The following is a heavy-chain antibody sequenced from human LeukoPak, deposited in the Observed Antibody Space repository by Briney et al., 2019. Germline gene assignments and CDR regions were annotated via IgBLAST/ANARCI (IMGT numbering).Heavy chain of an antibody. J-gene: IGHJ4*02. V-gene: IGHV3-7*04. CDR1: GFSISSHW. CDR3: ARDGRLQSLAY. D-gene: IGHD4-11*01. Sequence: GGSLRLSCAASGFSISSHWMTWVRQAPGKGLQWVASIKGDGSETYYVGSVKGRYTISRDNAKNSLFLQMNSLRDEDTAVYYCARDGRLQSLAYWGQGTLVTVSS. CDR2: IKGDGSET.